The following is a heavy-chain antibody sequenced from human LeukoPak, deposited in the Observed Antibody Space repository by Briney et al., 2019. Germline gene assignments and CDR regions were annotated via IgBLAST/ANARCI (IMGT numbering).Heavy chain of an antibody. CDR2: IYYSGST. CDR1: GGSISSGDYY. CDR3: ASSFLEWLAPFDY. Sequence: PSETLSLTCTVSGGSISSGDYYWSWIRQPPGKGLEWIGYIYYSGSTYYNPSLKSRVTISVDTSKNQFSLKLSSVTAADTAVYYCASSFLEWLAPFDYWGQGTLVTVSS. D-gene: IGHD3-3*01. V-gene: IGHV4-30-4*08. J-gene: IGHJ4*02.